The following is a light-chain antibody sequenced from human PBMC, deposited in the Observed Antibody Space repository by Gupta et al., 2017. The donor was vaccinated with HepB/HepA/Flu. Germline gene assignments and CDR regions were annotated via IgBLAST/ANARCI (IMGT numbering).Light chain of an antibody. Sequence: QSALTPPLSVSGSPAPSITVSCTGSSADIGRYDYVSWDQQYPGKAPKLILSEVSNRPSGISDRFFGSKTGNTACLTISVVQAEDEADYYCNSHGSTRFFGSGTNVIVL. J-gene: IGLJ1*01. V-gene: IGLV2-14*01. CDR1: SADIGRYDY. CDR2: EVS. CDR3: NSHGSTRF.